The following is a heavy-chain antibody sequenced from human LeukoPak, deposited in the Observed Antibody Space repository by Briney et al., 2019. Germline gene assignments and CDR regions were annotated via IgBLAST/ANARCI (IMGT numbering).Heavy chain of an antibody. CDR2: ISPSSDTI. CDR1: GFTFSSYS. V-gene: IGHV3-48*04. J-gene: IGHJ4*02. D-gene: IGHD3-3*01. CDR3: AKDGGFWSGYGPPYFDY. Sequence: GSLRLSCAASGFTFSSYSMKWVRQAPGKGPEWISYISPSSDTIKYADSVRGRVTISRDNAKNSLYLQVNSLRAEDTAVYYCAKDGGFWSGYGPPYFDYWGQGNLVTVSS.